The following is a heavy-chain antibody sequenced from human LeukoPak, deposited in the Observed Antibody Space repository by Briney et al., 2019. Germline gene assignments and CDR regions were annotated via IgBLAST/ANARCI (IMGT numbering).Heavy chain of an antibody. Sequence: PGASLKISCRAFGYSFSTYWIGWMRQLPGKGLEWRGVIYPGDSDTIYSPSFQGQVTMSADKSISTAYLQWSSLKASDTAMYNCARGGYGRYEFDCWGQGTLVTVSS. V-gene: IGHV5-51*01. J-gene: IGHJ4*02. CDR3: ARGGYGRYEFDC. CDR1: GYSFSTYW. CDR2: IYPGDSDT. D-gene: IGHD5-12*01.